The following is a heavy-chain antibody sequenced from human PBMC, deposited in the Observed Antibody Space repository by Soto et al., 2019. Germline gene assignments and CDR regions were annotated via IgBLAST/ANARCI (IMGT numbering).Heavy chain of an antibody. CDR1: GTSISSSY. CDR3: ARRYGGAFDI. CDR2: IYYSGST. J-gene: IGHJ3*02. V-gene: IGHV4-59*08. D-gene: IGHD3-10*01. Sequence: SENLSLTGTASGTSISSSYLSWIRLPPGKGLELIGYIYYSGSTNYNPSLKSRVTISVDTSKNQFSLKLSSVTAADTAVYYRARRYGGAFDIWGQGTMVT.